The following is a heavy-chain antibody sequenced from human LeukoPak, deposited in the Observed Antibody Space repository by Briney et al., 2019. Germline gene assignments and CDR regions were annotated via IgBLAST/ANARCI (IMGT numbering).Heavy chain of an antibody. CDR3: ASQGYCSGGSCYSTDY. D-gene: IGHD2-15*01. J-gene: IGHJ4*02. V-gene: IGHV3-48*01. Sequence: GGSLRLSCAASGFTFSSYSMNWVRQAPGKGLEWVSYISSSSSTIYYADSVKGRFTISRDNAKNSLYLQMNSLRAEDTAVYYCASQGYCSGGSCYSTDYWGQGTLVTVSS. CDR2: ISSSSSTI. CDR1: GFTFSSYS.